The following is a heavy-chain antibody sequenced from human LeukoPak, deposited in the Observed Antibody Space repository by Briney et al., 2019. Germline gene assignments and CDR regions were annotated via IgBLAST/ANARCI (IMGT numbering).Heavy chain of an antibody. Sequence: GGSLRLSCAASGFTFTSYWMHWVRQAPGKGLVWVSRINSDGSSTSYADSVKGRFTISRDNAKNSLYLQMNSLRAGDTAVYYCARAGTGDYFDYWGQGTLVTVSS. CDR3: ARAGTGDYFDY. CDR1: GFTFTSYW. J-gene: IGHJ4*02. CDR2: INSDGSST. V-gene: IGHV3-74*01. D-gene: IGHD1-1*01.